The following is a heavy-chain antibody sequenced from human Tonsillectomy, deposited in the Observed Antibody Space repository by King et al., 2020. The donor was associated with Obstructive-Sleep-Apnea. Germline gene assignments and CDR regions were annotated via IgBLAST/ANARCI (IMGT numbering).Heavy chain of an antibody. V-gene: IGHV3-48*04. J-gene: IGHJ4*02. CDR2: ISSSSSTI. Sequence: VQLVESGGGLVQPGGSLRLSCAASGFTFSSYSMNWVRQAPGKGLEWVSYISSSSSTIYYADSVRGRFTISRDNAKNSLYLQMNSLRAEDTAVYYCASPLRNFDWTPDYWGQGTLVTVSS. CDR1: GFTFSSYS. CDR3: ASPLRNFDWTPDY. D-gene: IGHD3-9*01.